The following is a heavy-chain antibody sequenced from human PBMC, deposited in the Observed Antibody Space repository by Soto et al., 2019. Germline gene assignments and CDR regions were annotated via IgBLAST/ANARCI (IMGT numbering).Heavy chain of an antibody. Sequence: GGSLRLSCAASGFTFSSYSMNWARQAPGKGLEWVSSISSSSSYIYYADSVKGRFTISRDNAKNSLYLQMNSLRAEDTAVYYCARDFSNYYDSSGPIPTFDYWGQGTLVTVSS. CDR1: GFTFSSYS. CDR2: ISSSSSYI. CDR3: ARDFSNYYDSSGPIPTFDY. D-gene: IGHD3-22*01. J-gene: IGHJ4*02. V-gene: IGHV3-21*01.